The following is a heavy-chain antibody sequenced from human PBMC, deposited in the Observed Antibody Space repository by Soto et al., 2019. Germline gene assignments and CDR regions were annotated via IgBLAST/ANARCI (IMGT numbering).Heavy chain of an antibody. CDR1: GFTFSSYG. J-gene: IGHJ4*02. D-gene: IGHD3-3*01. CDR3: AKDRAIFGVVNLEYYFDY. CDR2: ISYDGSNK. Sequence: GESLRLSCAASGFTFSSYGMHWVRQAPGKGLEWVAVISYDGSNKYYADSVKGRFTISRDNSKNTLYLQMNSLRAEDTAVYYCAKDRAIFGVVNLEYYFDYWGQGTLVTVSS. V-gene: IGHV3-30*18.